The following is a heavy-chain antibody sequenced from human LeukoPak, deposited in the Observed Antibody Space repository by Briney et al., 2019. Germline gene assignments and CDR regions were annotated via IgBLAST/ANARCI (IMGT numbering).Heavy chain of an antibody. V-gene: IGHV3-23*01. D-gene: IGHD6-19*01. CDR1: GFTFSSYA. Sequence: QPGGSLRLSCAASGFTFSSYAMSWVRQAPGKGLEWVSAISGSGGSTYYADSVKGRFTISRDNSKNTLYLQMNSLRAEDTAVYYCAKDYTKASSSGWLAIDRNSGLQHWGQGTLVTVSS. CDR3: AKDYTKASSSGWLAIDRNSGLQH. CDR2: ISGSGGST. J-gene: IGHJ1*01.